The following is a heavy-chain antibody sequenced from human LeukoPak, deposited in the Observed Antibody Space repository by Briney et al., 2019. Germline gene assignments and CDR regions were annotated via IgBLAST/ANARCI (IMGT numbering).Heavy chain of an antibody. V-gene: IGHV1-46*01. Sequence: GASVKVSCKASGYTFTSYYIHWVRQAPGQGLEWMGLINPSGGSTNYAQKFQGRVTMTRGTSISTAYMELSRLRSDDTAVYYCARPVGATRRFDYWGQGTLVTVSS. CDR1: GYTFTSYY. CDR2: INPSGGST. D-gene: IGHD1-26*01. CDR3: ARPVGATRRFDY. J-gene: IGHJ4*02.